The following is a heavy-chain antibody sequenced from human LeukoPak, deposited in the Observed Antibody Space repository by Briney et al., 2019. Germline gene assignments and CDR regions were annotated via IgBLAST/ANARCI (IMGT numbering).Heavy chain of an antibody. CDR1: GVSFCGEY. CDR2: MDNSGST. CDR3: AGLFDYGDSHYYYYYMDV. J-gene: IGHJ6*03. Sequence: ASQRLSLTCAVYGVSFCGEYWSWIGQPPGKGLEWIGGMDNSGSTNYNPSLKSRVTISVDTSKNQFSLKLSSVTAADTAVYYCAGLFDYGDSHYYYYYMDVWGKGTTVTVSS. D-gene: IGHD4-17*01. V-gene: IGHV4-34*01.